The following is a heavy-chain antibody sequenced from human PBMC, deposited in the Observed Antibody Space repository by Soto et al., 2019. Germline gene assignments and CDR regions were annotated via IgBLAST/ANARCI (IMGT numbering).Heavy chain of an antibody. D-gene: IGHD1-26*01. Sequence: PGGSLRLSCKVSGFSFSDSAMHWVRQASGKGLEWVGHIRDKANHYATGYAASLKGRFIISRDDSENTVYLQMNSLKTEDTAVYYCTRPPSGSYGDDFDYWGQGTLVTVSS. CDR1: GFSFSDSA. CDR3: TRPPSGSYGDDFDY. J-gene: IGHJ4*02. CDR2: IRDKANHYAT. V-gene: IGHV3-73*01.